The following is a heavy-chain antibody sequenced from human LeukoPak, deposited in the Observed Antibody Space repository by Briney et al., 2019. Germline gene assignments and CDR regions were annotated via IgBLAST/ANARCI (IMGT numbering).Heavy chain of an antibody. V-gene: IGHV3-30-3*01. J-gene: IGHJ4*02. CDR3: ARGGTAVADY. D-gene: IGHD6-19*01. CDR1: GFTFSSYA. CDR2: ISYDGSNK. Sequence: GGSLRLSCAASGFTFSSYAMHWVRQAPGKGLEWVAVISYDGSNKYYADSVKGRFTISRDNSKNTLYLQMNSLRAVDTAVYYCARGGTAVADYWGQGTLVTVSS.